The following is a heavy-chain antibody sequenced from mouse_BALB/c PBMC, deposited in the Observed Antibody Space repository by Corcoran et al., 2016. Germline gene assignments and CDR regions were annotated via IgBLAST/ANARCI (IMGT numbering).Heavy chain of an antibody. CDR2: ISCYNGAT. V-gene: IGHV1S34*01. CDR3: AREYGNPYYYAMDY. CDR1: GYSFTGYY. J-gene: IGHJ4*01. Sequence: LVKTGASVKISCKASGYSFTGYYMHWVKQSHGKSLEWIGYISCYNGATSYNQKFKGKATFTVDTSSSTAYMQFNSLTSEDSAVYYCAREYGNPYYYAMDYWGQGTSVTVSS. D-gene: IGHD2-1*01.